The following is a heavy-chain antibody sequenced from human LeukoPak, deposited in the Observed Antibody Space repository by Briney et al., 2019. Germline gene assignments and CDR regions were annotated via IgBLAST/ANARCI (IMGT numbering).Heavy chain of an antibody. Sequence: GSLRLSCAASGFTVSSNYMSWVRQAPGKGLEWVSVIYSGGSTYYADSVKGRFTISRDNSKNTLYLQMNSLRAEDTAVYYCARAGVAAAYFDYWGQGTLVTVSS. CDR2: IYSGGST. CDR1: GFTVSSNY. V-gene: IGHV3-66*01. J-gene: IGHJ4*02. D-gene: IGHD6-13*01. CDR3: ARAGVAAAYFDY.